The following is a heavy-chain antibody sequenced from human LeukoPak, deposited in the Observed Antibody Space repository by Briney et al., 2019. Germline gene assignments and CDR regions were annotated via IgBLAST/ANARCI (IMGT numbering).Heavy chain of an antibody. CDR2: INHRRST. CDR3: ARGLDSQPANYFDY. J-gene: IGHJ4*02. CDR1: GGSFSGYY. Sequence: PSETLSLTCAVYGGSFSGYYWSWIRQPPGKGLEWIGEINHRRSTDYNPSLKSRVTISVDTSKNQFSLKLSSVTAADAAVYYCARGLDSQPANYFDYWGQGTLVTVSS. D-gene: IGHD1-1*01. V-gene: IGHV4-34*01.